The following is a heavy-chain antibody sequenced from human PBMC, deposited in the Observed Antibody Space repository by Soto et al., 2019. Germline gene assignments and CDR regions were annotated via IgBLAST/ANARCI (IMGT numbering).Heavy chain of an antibody. D-gene: IGHD3-9*01. CDR1: GFTCSSYA. J-gene: IGHJ5*02. CDR3: AKGPDFDWSHNWFDP. CDR2: ISGSGGST. V-gene: IGHV3-23*01. Sequence: EVQRLESGGGLVQPGGSLRLSCAASGFTCSSYAMSWVRQAPGKGLEWVAAISGSGGSTYYADSVKGRFTISRDNSKNTLYLQMNSLRAEDTAVYYCAKGPDFDWSHNWFDPWGQGTLVTVSS.